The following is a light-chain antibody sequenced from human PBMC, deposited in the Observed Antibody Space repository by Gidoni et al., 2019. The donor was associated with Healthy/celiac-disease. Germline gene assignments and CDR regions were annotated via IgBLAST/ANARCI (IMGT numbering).Light chain of an antibody. CDR2: KAS. J-gene: IGKJ2*01. V-gene: IGKV1-5*03. CDR3: QQYNSYPYT. Sequence: DIQMTQSPSTLSASVGDRVTITCRASQSISSWLAWYQPKPGKAPKLLIYKASSLESGVPSRFSGSGAGTEFTLTISSLQPDDFATYYCQQYNSYPYTFCQGTKLEIK. CDR1: QSISSW.